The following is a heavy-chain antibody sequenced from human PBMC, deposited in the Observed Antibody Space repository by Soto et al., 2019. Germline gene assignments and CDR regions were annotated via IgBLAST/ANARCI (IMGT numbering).Heavy chain of an antibody. V-gene: IGHV4-59*01. D-gene: IGHD3-3*01. CDR3: ARELMRYDFWSGYSGPYYGMDV. Sequence: SETLSLTCTVSGGSISSYYWSWIRQPPGKGLEWIGYIYYSGSTHYNPSLKSRVNISVDTSKNQFSLKLSSVTAADTAVYYCARELMRYDFWSGYSGPYYGMDVWGQGTTVTVSS. J-gene: IGHJ6*02. CDR2: IYYSGST. CDR1: GGSISSYY.